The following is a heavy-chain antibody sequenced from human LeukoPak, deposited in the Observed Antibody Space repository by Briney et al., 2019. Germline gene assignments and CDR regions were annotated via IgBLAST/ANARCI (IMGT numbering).Heavy chain of an antibody. V-gene: IGHV3-23*01. D-gene: IGHD3-9*01. CDR2: ISGSGGST. CDR1: GFTFSSYA. J-gene: IGHJ4*02. Sequence: GGSLRLSCAASGFTFSSYAMGWVRQAPGKGLEWVSAISGSGGSTYYADSVKGRFTISRDNSKNTLYLQMNSLRAEDTAVYYCAKNVLRYFDWGKYYFDYWGQGTLVTVSS. CDR3: AKNVLRYFDWGKYYFDY.